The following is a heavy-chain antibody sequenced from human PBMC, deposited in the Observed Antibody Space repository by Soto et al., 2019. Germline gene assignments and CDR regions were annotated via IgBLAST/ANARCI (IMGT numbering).Heavy chain of an antibody. CDR3: ARDMPMSWGESRILDY. Sequence: GGSLRLSCAASGFTFSSYAMSWVRQAPGKGLEWVSAISGSGGSTYYADSVKGRFTISRDNSKNTLYLQMNSLRAEDTAVYYCARDMPMSWGESRILDYWGQGTLVTVSS. V-gene: IGHV3-23*01. CDR1: GFTFSSYA. CDR2: ISGSGGST. D-gene: IGHD2-2*01. J-gene: IGHJ4*02.